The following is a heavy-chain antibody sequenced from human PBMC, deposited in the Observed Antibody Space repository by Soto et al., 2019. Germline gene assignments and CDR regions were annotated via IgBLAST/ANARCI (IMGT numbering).Heavy chain of an antibody. CDR1: CGSISSGGYS. V-gene: IGHV4-30-2*01. CDR2: IYHSGST. CDR3: ARAGGDCSGGSCSHFDY. J-gene: IGHJ4*02. D-gene: IGHD2-15*01. Sequence: SETLSLTCAVSCGSISSGGYSWSWIRQPPGKGLEWIGYIYHSGSTYYNPSLKSRVTISVDRSKNQFSLKLSSVTAADTAVYYCARAGGDCSGGSCSHFDYWGQGTLVTVSS.